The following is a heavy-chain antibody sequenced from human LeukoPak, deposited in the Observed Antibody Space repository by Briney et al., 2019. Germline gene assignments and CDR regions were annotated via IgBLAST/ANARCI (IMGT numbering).Heavy chain of an antibody. CDR1: GFSFSDYG. V-gene: IGHV3-30*02. Sequence: GSLRLSCAASGFSFSDYGMHWVRQTPGKGLEWMTFIQFDESDKFYADSVKGRFIISRDNSRSTLYLQMNSLRPEDTAVYYCAKESKGSESSFDLWGQGTMVTVSS. CDR2: IQFDESDK. J-gene: IGHJ3*01. D-gene: IGHD3-10*01. CDR3: AKESKGSESSFDL.